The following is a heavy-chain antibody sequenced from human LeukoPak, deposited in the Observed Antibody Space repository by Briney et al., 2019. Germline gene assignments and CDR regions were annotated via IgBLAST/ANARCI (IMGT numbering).Heavy chain of an antibody. V-gene: IGHV4-59*12. Sequence: PSETLSLTCTVSGGSISSYYWSWIRQPPGKGLEWIGYIYYSGSTHYNPSLKSRVTMSVDTSKNQFSLKLSSVTAADTAVYYCARDGAGIAAAVYFDYWGQGTLVTVSS. J-gene: IGHJ4*02. CDR3: ARDGAGIAAAVYFDY. CDR2: IYYSGST. CDR1: GGSISSYY. D-gene: IGHD6-13*01.